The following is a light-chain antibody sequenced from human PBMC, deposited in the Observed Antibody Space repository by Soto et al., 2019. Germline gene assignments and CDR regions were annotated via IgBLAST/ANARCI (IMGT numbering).Light chain of an antibody. CDR1: RSDIGTGYS. J-gene: IGLJ2*01. CDR3: QSYDGRLSESVI. Sequence: QSVLTQPPSVSGAPGQRVTISCTGSRSDIGTGYSVHWYKQLPGRAPQLLIFDDTVRASGVPDRISGSQSGNSASLAIAGLQPEDEADYYCQSYDGRLSESVIFGGGTKVTVL. CDR2: DDT. V-gene: IGLV1-40*01.